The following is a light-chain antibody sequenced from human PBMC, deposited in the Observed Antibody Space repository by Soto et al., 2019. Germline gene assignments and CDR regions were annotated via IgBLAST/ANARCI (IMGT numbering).Light chain of an antibody. CDR3: HQTYSTPQT. CDR2: SAS. Sequence: DIQMTQSPSSLSASVGDRVTIAFRAGETVTDYLNLYQHKPGKAPKLLIYSASTLQTGVPSRFSGSGSGTDFTLTISSLQPEDSGTYYCHQTYSTPQTFGQGTKV. J-gene: IGKJ1*01. CDR1: ETVTDY. V-gene: IGKV1-39*01.